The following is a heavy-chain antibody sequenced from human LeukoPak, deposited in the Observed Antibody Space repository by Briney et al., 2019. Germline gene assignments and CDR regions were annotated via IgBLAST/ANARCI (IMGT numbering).Heavy chain of an antibody. CDR2: ISGSGGST. CDR1: GFTFSSYA. V-gene: IGHV3-23*01. CDR3: AKDTHFGGNPHLTFDP. J-gene: IGHJ5*02. Sequence: PGGSLRLSCAASGFTFSSYAMSWARQAPGKGLEWVSAISGSGGSTYYADSVKGRFTVSRDNAKNTLYLQINSLRAEDTAGYHCAKDTHFGGNPHLTFDPWGQGTLVTVSS. D-gene: IGHD4-23*01.